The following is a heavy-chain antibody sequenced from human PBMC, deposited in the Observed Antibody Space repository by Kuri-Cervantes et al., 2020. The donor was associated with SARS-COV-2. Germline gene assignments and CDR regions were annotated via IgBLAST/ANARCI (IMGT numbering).Heavy chain of an antibody. CDR1: GFTFSSYG. Sequence: GESLKISCAASGFTFSSYGMHWVRQAPGKGLEWVAVISYDGSNKYHADSVKGRFTISRDNSKNTLYLQMNSLRAEDTAVYYCARSVAGQWLDHGQGDLYYYYYGMDVWGQGTTVTVSS. CDR3: ARSVAGQWLDHGQGDLYYYYYGMDV. CDR2: ISYDGSNK. D-gene: IGHD6-19*01. J-gene: IGHJ6*02. V-gene: IGHV3-30*03.